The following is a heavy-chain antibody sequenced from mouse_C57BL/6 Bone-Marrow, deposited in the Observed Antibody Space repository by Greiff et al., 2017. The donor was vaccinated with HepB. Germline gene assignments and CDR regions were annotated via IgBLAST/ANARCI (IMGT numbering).Heavy chain of an antibody. CDR3: AGYYDAY. CDR1: GYTFTDYY. J-gene: IGHJ3*01. CDR2: INPNNGGT. D-gene: IGHD2-4*01. V-gene: IGHV1-26*01. Sequence: EVQLQQSGPELVKPGASVKISCKASGYTFTDYYMNWVKQSHGKSLEWIGDINPNNGGTSYNQKFKGKATLTVDKSSSTAYMELRSLTSEDSAVYYCAGYYDAYWGQGTLVTVSA.